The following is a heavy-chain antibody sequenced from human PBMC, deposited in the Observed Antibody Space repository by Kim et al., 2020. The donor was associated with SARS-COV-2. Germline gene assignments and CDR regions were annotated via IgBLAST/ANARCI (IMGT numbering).Heavy chain of an antibody. V-gene: IGHV4-4*07. D-gene: IGHD2-21*02. CDR1: GGSIRGHF. J-gene: IGHJ4*02. CDR3: ATDRRGVTGTYYYDD. Sequence: SETLSLTCTISGGSIRGHFWSWIRQSAGKGLEFVGRLFPGGSSDYSPSHMSRVTMSSDTSTNKVSLTLRSVTAADTAVYYCATDRRGVTGTYYYDDWGQGILVTVSS. CDR2: LFPGGSS.